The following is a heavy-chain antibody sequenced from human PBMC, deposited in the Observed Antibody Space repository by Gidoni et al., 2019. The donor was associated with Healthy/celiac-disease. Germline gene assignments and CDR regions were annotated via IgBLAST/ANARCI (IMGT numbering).Heavy chain of an antibody. CDR2: IRGSGGST. V-gene: IGHV3-23*01. Sequence: EVQLLESGGGLVQHGGSQRLSCAASGFPFRSYARSWVRQAPGTGLEWVSAIRGSGGSTDYADSVNGRFTISRDNSNNTLYLQMNSLSAEDTAVYYCAKAPYLSSSWGRAYYFDYWGQGTLVTVSS. D-gene: IGHD6-6*01. CDR1: GFPFRSYA. CDR3: AKAPYLSSSWGRAYYFDY. J-gene: IGHJ4*02.